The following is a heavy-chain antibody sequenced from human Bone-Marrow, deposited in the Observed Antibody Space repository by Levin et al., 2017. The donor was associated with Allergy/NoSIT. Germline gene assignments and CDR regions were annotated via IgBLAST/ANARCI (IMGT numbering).Heavy chain of an antibody. J-gene: IGHJ3*02. D-gene: IGHD1-26*01. CDR2: ISGSGGST. CDR1: GFTFSSYA. CDR3: AKDSGSYYDAFDI. V-gene: IGHV3-23*01. Sequence: PGGSLRLSCAASGFTFSSYAMSWVRQAPGKGLEWVSAISGSGGSTYYADSVKGRFTISIDNSKNTLYLQMNSLRAEDTAVYYCAKDSGSYYDAFDIWGQGTMVTVSS.